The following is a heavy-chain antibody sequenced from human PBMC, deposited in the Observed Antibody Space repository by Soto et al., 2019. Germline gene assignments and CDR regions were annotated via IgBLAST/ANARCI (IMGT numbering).Heavy chain of an antibody. V-gene: IGHV4-34*01. Sequence: QVQLQQWGAGLLKPSETLSLSCVVPGGSFSGYYWRWVRQSPGRGLEWIGGIHHSGSIIYNPSLKSRVTMSVDTSKNHFSLKLTSVTAADTAVYYCARGRVALAGAPDSGGQGTLVTDSS. CDR1: GGSFSGYY. CDR2: IHHSGSI. CDR3: ARGRVALAGAPDS. D-gene: IGHD6-19*01. J-gene: IGHJ4*02.